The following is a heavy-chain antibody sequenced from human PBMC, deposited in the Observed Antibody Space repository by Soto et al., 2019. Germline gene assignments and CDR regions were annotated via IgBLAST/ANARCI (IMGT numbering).Heavy chain of an antibody. V-gene: IGHV4-31*03. CDR2: IYYSGST. Sequence: QVQLQESGPGLEKPSQTLSLTSTVSGGSISSGGYYWGWIRQHPAKGLEWIGYIYYSGSTYYNPSLKSRVTISVDTSKNQFSLKLSSVTAADTAVYYCAGKYLGGGVVDAFDIWGQGTMVTVSS. CDR3: AGKYLGGGVVDAFDI. J-gene: IGHJ3*02. D-gene: IGHD2-2*02. CDR1: GGSISSGGYY.